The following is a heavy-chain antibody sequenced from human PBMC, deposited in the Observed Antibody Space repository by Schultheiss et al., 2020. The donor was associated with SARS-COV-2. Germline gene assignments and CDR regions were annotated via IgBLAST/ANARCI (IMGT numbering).Heavy chain of an antibody. V-gene: IGHV4-34*01. J-gene: IGHJ4*02. CDR3: ARVGPDILTGPRVYYFDY. Sequence: SETLSLTCAVYGGSFSGYYWSWIRQPPGKGLEWIGEINHSGSTNYNPSLKSRVTISVDTSKNQFSLKLSSVTAADTAVYYCARVGPDILTGPRVYYFDYWGQGTLVNVSS. D-gene: IGHD3-9*01. CDR2: INHSGST. CDR1: GGSFSGYY.